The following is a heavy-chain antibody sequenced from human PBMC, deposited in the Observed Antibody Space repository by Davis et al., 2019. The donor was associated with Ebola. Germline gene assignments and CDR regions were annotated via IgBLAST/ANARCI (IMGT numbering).Heavy chain of an antibody. Sequence: ASVKVSCKASGYTFTGYYMHWVRQAPGQGLEWMGLINPNSGGTNYAQKFQGWVTMTRDTSISTAYMELSRLRSDDTAVYYCARAGNDYIWGSYRSHYGMDVWGQGTTVTVSS. J-gene: IGHJ6*02. CDR1: GYTFTGYY. D-gene: IGHD3-16*02. CDR3: ARAGNDYIWGSYRSHYGMDV. CDR2: INPNSGGT. V-gene: IGHV1-2*04.